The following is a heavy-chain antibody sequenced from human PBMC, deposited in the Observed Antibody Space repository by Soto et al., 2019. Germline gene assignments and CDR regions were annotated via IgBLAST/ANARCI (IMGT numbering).Heavy chain of an antibody. D-gene: IGHD3-9*01. J-gene: IGHJ5*02. CDR2: IYYSGST. V-gene: IGHV4-30-4*01. Sequence: TSETLSLTCSVSGGSISSGDYYWSWIRQPSRKGLEWIGYIYYSGSTCYNPSLKSRVTISVDTSKNQFSLKLSSVTAADTAVYYCAREFPMSAYYDILTGYSGSNWFDPWGQGTLVTVSS. CDR3: AREFPMSAYYDILTGYSGSNWFDP. CDR1: GGSISSGDYY.